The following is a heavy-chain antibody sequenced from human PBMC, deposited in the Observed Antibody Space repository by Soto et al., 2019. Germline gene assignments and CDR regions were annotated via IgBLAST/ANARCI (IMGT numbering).Heavy chain of an antibody. CDR1: GGSFSGYY. CDR2: INHSGST. D-gene: IGHD2-15*01. CDR3: ARVVVVAADPYRWFDP. Sequence: PSETLSLTCAVYGGSFSGYYWSWIRQPPGKGLEWIGEINHSGSTNYNPSLKSRVTISVDTSKNQFSLKLSSVTAADTAVYYCARVVVVAADPYRWFDPWGQGTLVTVSS. V-gene: IGHV4-34*01. J-gene: IGHJ5*02.